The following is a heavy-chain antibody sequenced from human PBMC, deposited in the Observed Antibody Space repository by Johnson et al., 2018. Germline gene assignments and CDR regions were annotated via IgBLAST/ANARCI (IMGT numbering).Heavy chain of an antibody. CDR2: ISWNSGKI. J-gene: IGHJ1*01. CDR3: VKGSTFAAISGVYFQH. V-gene: IGHV3-9*01. D-gene: IGHD1-26*01. CDR1: GFIFDDYA. Sequence: VQLVESGGGLVQXGRSLRLSCAASGFIFDDYAMHWVRQAPGKGLEWVSDISWNSGKIAYADSVKGRFTISRDNAKKSLYLQMNSLRPEDTAVYYCVKGSTFAAISGVYFQHWGQGTLVTVSS.